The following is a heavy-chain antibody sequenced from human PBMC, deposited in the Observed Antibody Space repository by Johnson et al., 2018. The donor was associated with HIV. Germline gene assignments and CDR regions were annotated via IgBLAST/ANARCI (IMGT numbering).Heavy chain of an antibody. CDR3: AKDTRSSSGLGAFDI. D-gene: IGHD6-6*01. V-gene: IGHV3-23*04. J-gene: IGHJ3*02. Sequence: VQLVESGGGLVQPGGSLRLSCAASGFSFSSYAMSWVRQAPGKGLEWVSAISGSNKYYADSVKGRFTISRDNSKNTLYLQMNSLRAEDTAVYYCAKDTRSSSGLGAFDIWGQGTMVTVSS. CDR1: GFSFSSYA. CDR2: ISGSNK.